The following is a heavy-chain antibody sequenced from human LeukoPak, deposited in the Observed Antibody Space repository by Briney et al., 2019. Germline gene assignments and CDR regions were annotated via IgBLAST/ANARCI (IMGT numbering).Heavy chain of an antibody. Sequence: PSETLSLTCTVSGGSISSSSYYWGWIRQPPGKGLEWIGSIYYSGSTYYNPSLKSRVTISVDTSKNQFSLKLSSVTAADTAVYYCARDIRLNWFDPWGQGTLVTVSS. CDR1: GGSISSSSYY. CDR3: ARDIRLNWFDP. CDR2: IYYSGST. V-gene: IGHV4-39*07. D-gene: IGHD2-2*02. J-gene: IGHJ5*02.